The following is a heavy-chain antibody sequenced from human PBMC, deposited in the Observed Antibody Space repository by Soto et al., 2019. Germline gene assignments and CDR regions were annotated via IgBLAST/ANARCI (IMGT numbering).Heavy chain of an antibody. J-gene: IGHJ6*01. Sequence: QVQLVQSGAEVKKPGASVKVSCKASGYTFTSYYMHWVRQAPGQGREWMGIINPSGGSTSYAQKFQGRVTINRDTSTSTVYMELSSLRSEDTAVYYCARAKAPYYDFWRGYYNPYYYGMDVW. CDR1: GYTFTSYY. CDR2: INPSGGST. CDR3: ARAKAPYYDFWRGYYNPYYYGMDV. D-gene: IGHD3-3*01. V-gene: IGHV1-46*01.